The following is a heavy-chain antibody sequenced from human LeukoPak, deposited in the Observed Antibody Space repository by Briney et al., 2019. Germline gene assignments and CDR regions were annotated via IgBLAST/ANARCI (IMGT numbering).Heavy chain of an antibody. Sequence: PSETLSLTCAVYGGSFSGYYWSWIRQPPGKGLEWIGEINHSGSTNYNPSLKSRVTISVDTSKNQFSLKLSSVTAADTAVYYCARAVYYDSSGYYSYYFDYWGQGTLVTVSS. CDR2: INHSGST. D-gene: IGHD3-22*01. CDR1: GGSFSGYY. CDR3: ARAVYYDSSGYYSYYFDY. V-gene: IGHV4-34*01. J-gene: IGHJ4*02.